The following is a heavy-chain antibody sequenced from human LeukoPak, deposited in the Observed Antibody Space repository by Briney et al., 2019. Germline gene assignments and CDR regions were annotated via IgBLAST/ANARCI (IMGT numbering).Heavy chain of an antibody. D-gene: IGHD3-9*01. CDR1: GFTFSSYA. CDR3: ANPAESSTYYDILTGPLDY. V-gene: IGHV3-23*01. J-gene: IGHJ4*02. Sequence: SGGSLRLSCAASGFTFSSYAMSWVRQAPGKGLEWVSAISGSGGSTYYADSVKGRFTISRDNSKNTLYLQMNSLRAEDTAVYYCANPAESSTYYDILTGPLDYWGQGTLVTVSS. CDR2: ISGSGGST.